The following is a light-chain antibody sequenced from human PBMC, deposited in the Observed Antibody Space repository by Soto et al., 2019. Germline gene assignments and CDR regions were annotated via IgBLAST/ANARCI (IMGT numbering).Light chain of an antibody. CDR3: QQLNSYPRGFT. CDR2: AAS. Sequence: EIQLTQSPSFLSASVGDRVTITCRASQGISSYLAWYQQKPGKAPKLLIYAASTLQSGVPSRFSGSGSGTEVTLTISSLQPEDFATYYCQQLNSYPRGFTFGPGTKVDIK. V-gene: IGKV1-9*01. J-gene: IGKJ3*01. CDR1: QGISSY.